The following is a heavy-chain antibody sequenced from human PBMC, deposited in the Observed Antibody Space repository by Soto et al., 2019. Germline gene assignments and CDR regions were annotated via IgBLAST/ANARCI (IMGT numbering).Heavy chain of an antibody. J-gene: IGHJ6*02. Sequence: GGSLRLSCQTPGFPVHSNYMRWVALSLGNGLEWISIIYSVGNTYYADSVKGRFTISRDNSKNTLYLQMNSLGAEDTAVYYCARDFVVGGPTINYYYGMDVWGQGT. CDR3: ARDFVVGGPTINYYYGMDV. CDR2: IYSVGNT. CDR1: GFPVHSNY. D-gene: IGHD1-26*01. V-gene: IGHV3-66*01.